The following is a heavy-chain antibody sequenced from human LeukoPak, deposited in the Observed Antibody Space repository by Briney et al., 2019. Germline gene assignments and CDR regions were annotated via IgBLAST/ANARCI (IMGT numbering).Heavy chain of an antibody. CDR1: GFTFSSYW. CDR2: IKQDGSEE. J-gene: IGHJ4*02. CDR3: ARALSSGCIDY. V-gene: IGHV3-7*01. Sequence: PGGSLRLSCAASGFTFSSYWMSWVRQAPGKGLEWVANIKQDGSEEYYVDSVKGRFTISRDNAKNSLYLQMNSLRAEDTAVYYCARALSSGCIDYWGQGTLVTVSS. D-gene: IGHD6-19*01.